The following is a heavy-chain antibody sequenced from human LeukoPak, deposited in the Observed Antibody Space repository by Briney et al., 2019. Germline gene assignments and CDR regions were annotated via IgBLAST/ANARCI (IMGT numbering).Heavy chain of an antibody. V-gene: IGHV3-23*01. CDR2: ISGSGGST. CDR3: ARARDGYNGAWH. J-gene: IGHJ4*02. D-gene: IGHD5-24*01. Sequence: GGSLRLSCAASGFTFSSYAMSWVRQAPGKGLEWVSAISGSGGSTYYADSVKGRFTISRDNSKNTLYLQMNSLRAEDTAVYYCARARDGYNGAWHWGQGTLVTVSS. CDR1: GFTFSSYA.